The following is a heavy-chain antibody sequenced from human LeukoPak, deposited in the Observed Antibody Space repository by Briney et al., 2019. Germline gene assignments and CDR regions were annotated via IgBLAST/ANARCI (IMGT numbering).Heavy chain of an antibody. V-gene: IGHV1-18*01. D-gene: IGHD3-3*01. Sequence: ASVKVSCQASGYTFTSYGISWVRQAPGQGIEWMGWISAYNGNTNNAQKLQGRVTMTTDTSTSTAYMELRSLRSDDTAVYYCARAYDFWSGYFFVPPPLDVWGQGTTVTVSS. CDR3: ARAYDFWSGYFFVPPPLDV. CDR1: GYTFTSYG. CDR2: ISAYNGNT. J-gene: IGHJ6*02.